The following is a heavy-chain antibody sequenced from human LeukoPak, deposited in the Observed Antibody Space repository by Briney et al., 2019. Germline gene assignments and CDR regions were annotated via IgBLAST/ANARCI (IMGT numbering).Heavy chain of an antibody. D-gene: IGHD1-14*01. CDR3: ARDIEVSYHYYYMDV. J-gene: IGHJ6*03. V-gene: IGHV1-2*02. CDR1: GYTFTGYY. CDR2: INPNSGGT. Sequence: GASVKVSCNASGYTFTGYYMHWVRQAPGQGLEWMGWINPNSGGTNYAQKFQGRVTMTRDTSISTAYMELSRLRSDDTAVYYCARDIEVSYHYYYMDVWGKGTTVTISS.